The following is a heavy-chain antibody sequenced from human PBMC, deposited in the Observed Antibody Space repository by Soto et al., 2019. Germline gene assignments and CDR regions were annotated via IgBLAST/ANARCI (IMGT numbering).Heavy chain of an antibody. CDR3: ARDTSNYFDF. Sequence: GGSLRLSCAVSGFTFSSYWMSWVRQAPGKGLEWVATIKQDGGEKYYVDSVKGRFTISRDNAENSLYLQMNSLSAEDTALYFCARDTSNYFDFWGQGTPVTVSS. D-gene: IGHD2-2*01. CDR1: GFTFSSYW. V-gene: IGHV3-7*03. J-gene: IGHJ4*02. CDR2: IKQDGGEK.